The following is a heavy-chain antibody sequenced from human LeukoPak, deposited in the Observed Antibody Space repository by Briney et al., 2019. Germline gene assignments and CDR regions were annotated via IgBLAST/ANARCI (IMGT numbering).Heavy chain of an antibody. Sequence: ASVKVSCKASGYTFTSYGISWVRQAPGQGLEWMGWINPNSGGTNYAQKFRGRVTMTRDTSISTAYMELSRLRSDDTAVYYCARGELMTTVTSEGYYYYYMDVWGKGTTVTVSS. J-gene: IGHJ6*03. CDR2: INPNSGGT. V-gene: IGHV1-2*02. CDR3: ARGELMTTVTSEGYYYYYMDV. D-gene: IGHD4-17*01. CDR1: GYTFTSYG.